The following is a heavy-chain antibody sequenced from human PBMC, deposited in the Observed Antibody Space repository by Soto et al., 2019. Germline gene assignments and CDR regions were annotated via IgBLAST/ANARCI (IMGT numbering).Heavy chain of an antibody. J-gene: IGHJ4*02. Sequence: GESLKISCEGSGLTFSNNAMHWVRQGPGKGLGWVAFISYDSSEIFYADALKGRFSVSKDNPKNTLFLHMNSPRADDTAVYYCAIARVADSSLDHWGQGTLVTVSS. V-gene: IGHV3-33*04. D-gene: IGHD3-3*01. CDR3: AIARVADSSLDH. CDR1: GLTFSNNA. CDR2: ISYDSSEI.